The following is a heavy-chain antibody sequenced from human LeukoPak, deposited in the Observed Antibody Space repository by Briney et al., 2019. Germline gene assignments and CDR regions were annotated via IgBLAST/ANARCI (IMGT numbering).Heavy chain of an antibody. Sequence: GGSLRLSCAASGFTFSSYSMNWVRQAPGKGLEWVSFISSSRSYIYYADSVKGRFTISRDNAKNSLYLQMNSLRAEDTAVYYCARDTHYYGSGNLFWFDPWGQGTLVTVSS. CDR1: GFTFSSYS. CDR3: ARDTHYYGSGNLFWFDP. D-gene: IGHD3-10*01. J-gene: IGHJ5*02. CDR2: ISSSRSYI. V-gene: IGHV3-21*01.